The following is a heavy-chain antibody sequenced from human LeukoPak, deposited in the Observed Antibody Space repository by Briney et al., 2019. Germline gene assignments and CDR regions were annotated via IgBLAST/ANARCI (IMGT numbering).Heavy chain of an antibody. V-gene: IGHV1-46*01. CDR1: GYTFTSNY. CDR2: IYPRDGST. Sequence: ASVKVSCKASGYTFTSNYIHWVRQAPGQGLEWMGMIYPRDGSTSYAQKFQGRVTVTRDTSTSTVHMELSGLRSEDTAVYYCARDQEGFDYWGQGTLSPSPQ. CDR3: ARDQEGFDY. J-gene: IGHJ4*02.